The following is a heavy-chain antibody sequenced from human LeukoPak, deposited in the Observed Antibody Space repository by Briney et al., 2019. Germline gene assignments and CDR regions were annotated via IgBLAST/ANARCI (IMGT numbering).Heavy chain of an antibody. CDR1: GFTFSSYA. CDR2: ISGSGGST. J-gene: IGHJ4*02. Sequence: GGSLRLSCAASGFTFSSYAMSWVRQAPGKGLEWVSAISGSGGSTYYADSVKGRFTISRDNSKNTLYLQMNSLRAEDTAVYYCAKDRGAPYSSSPGGCDYWGQGTLVTVSS. CDR3: AKDRGAPYSSSPGGCDY. V-gene: IGHV3-23*01. D-gene: IGHD6-6*01.